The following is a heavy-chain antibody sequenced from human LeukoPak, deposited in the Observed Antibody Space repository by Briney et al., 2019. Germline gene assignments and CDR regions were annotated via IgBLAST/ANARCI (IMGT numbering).Heavy chain of an antibody. Sequence: GGSLGLSCAASGFTFSSYAMHWVRQAPGKGLEWVAVISYDGSNKYYADSVKGRFTISRDNSKNTLYLQMNSLRAEDTAVYYCARDPRAYCSSTSCFEYFQHWGQGTLVTVSS. CDR3: ARDPRAYCSSTSCFEYFQH. CDR1: GFTFSSYA. V-gene: IGHV3-30*04. CDR2: ISYDGSNK. J-gene: IGHJ1*01. D-gene: IGHD2-2*01.